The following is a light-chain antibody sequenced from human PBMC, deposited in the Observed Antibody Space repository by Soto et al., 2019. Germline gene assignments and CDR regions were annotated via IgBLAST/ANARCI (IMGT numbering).Light chain of an antibody. V-gene: IGKV1-39*01. CDR3: QQCYRTPRT. CDR1: QSISTY. J-gene: IGKJ1*01. Sequence: DIQMTQSPSLLSASVGDRVSISCRANQSISTYLNWYQQKPGKAPKFLIHAASSLQSRVPSRFSGSGSGTEFTLTISSLQPEDFATYYCQQCYRTPRTFGQGTTVDIK. CDR2: AAS.